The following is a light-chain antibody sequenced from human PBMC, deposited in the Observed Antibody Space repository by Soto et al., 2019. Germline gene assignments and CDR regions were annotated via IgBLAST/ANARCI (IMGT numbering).Light chain of an antibody. CDR2: GSS. CDR1: QSIRSA. CDR3: QQFNDWPRT. Sequence: ETVMTQSPAIVSVSPGAGANLSCRASQSIRSALAWYQQKPGQAPRLLIYGSSNRANGVPARFSASGSGTGFTLTITSLQSEDFAVYYCQQFNDWPRTFGQGTKV. V-gene: IGKV3-15*01. J-gene: IGKJ1*01.